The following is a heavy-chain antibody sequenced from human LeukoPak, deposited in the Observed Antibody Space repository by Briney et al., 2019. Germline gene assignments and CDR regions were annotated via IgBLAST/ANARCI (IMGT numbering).Heavy chain of an antibody. J-gene: IGHJ4*02. CDR2: INPSGGST. CDR1: GYTFTSYY. D-gene: IGHD6-13*01. CDR3: ARTWLRYSSSWYLDY. Sequence: ASVKVSCKASGYTFTSYYMHWVRQAPGQGLEWMGIINPSGGSTSYAQKFQGRVTMTRDTSTSTVYMELSSLRSEDTAVCYCARTWLRYSSSWYLDYWGQGTLVTVSS. V-gene: IGHV1-46*01.